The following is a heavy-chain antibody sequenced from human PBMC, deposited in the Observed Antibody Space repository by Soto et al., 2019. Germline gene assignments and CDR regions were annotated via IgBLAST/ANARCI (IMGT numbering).Heavy chain of an antibody. CDR1: GGSISSGGYY. Sequence: QVQLQESGPGLVKPSQTLSLTGTVSGGSISSGGYYWSWIRQHPGKGLEWIGYIYDSRSTYYNPSLKSRVTITVDTSKNHFSLTLSSVTAADTAVYYCARAYSHYFDSWGQGTLVTVSS. CDR2: IYDSRST. J-gene: IGHJ4*02. CDR3: ARAYSHYFDS. V-gene: IGHV4-31*03. D-gene: IGHD4-4*01.